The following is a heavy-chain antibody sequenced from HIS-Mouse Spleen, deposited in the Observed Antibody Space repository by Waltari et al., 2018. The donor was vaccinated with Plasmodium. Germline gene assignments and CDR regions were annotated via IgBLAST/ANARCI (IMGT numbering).Heavy chain of an antibody. Sequence: QVQLVESGGGVVQPGGSLSLACAAAGFTFRRYGMHWVRQAPGKGLGWVAVIWYDGSNKYYADSVKGRFTISRDNSKNTLYLQMNSLRAEDTAVYYCARLRDSAFDYWGQGTLVTVSS. CDR3: ARLRDSAFDY. V-gene: IGHV3-33*01. CDR1: GFTFRRYG. J-gene: IGHJ4*02. D-gene: IGHD3-16*01. CDR2: IWYDGSNK.